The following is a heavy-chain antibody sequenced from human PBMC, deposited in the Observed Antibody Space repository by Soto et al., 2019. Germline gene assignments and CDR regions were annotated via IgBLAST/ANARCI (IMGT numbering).Heavy chain of an antibody. CDR2: ISGNGGST. CDR1: GFTFSSYA. V-gene: IGHV3-23*01. Sequence: GGSLRLSCAASGFTFSSYAMRWVRQAPGKGLKWVSAISGNGGSTYYADSVKGRFTISRDNSKNTLYLQMNSLRAEDAAIYCCAKDRHSGYEPDDFDYWGQGTLVTVSS. CDR3: AKDRHSGYEPDDFDY. J-gene: IGHJ4*02. D-gene: IGHD5-12*01.